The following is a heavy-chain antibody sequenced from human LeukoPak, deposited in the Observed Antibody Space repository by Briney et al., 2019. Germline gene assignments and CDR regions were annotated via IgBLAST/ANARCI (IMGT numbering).Heavy chain of an antibody. Sequence: GGSLRLSCAASGFTFSSYGMSWVRQAPGKGLEWVSSVSSSSGFIYYADSVKGRFNISRDNAKNSLSLQMNSLRAEDTAVYYCARDRFGGWSSGGFDYWGQGTLVTVSS. CDR2: VSSSSGFI. CDR3: ARDRFGGWSSGGFDY. V-gene: IGHV3-21*01. J-gene: IGHJ4*02. CDR1: GFTFSSYG. D-gene: IGHD6-19*01.